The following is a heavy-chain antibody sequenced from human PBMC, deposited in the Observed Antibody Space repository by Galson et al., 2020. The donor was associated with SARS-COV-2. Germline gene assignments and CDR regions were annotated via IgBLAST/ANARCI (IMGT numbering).Heavy chain of an antibody. CDR1: GGSITNYY. D-gene: IGHD2-21*01. CDR2: IYYTGST. J-gene: IGHJ1*01. CDR3: ARLAYCGYGCKGYFQH. Sequence: SETLSLTCTVSGGSITNYYWTWIRQPPGKGLEWVGYIYYTGSTNYNPSLKSRVTISLDTSKNQFSLNLSSVTAADTAVYYCARLAYCGYGCKGYFQHWGRGTLVTVSS. V-gene: IGHV4-59*01.